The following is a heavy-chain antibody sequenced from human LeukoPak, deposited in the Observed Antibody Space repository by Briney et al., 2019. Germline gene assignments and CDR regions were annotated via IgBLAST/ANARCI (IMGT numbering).Heavy chain of an antibody. J-gene: IGHJ4*02. Sequence: GGSLRLSGAASGFTFSSYAMSWVRQAPGKGLEWVSAISGSGGSTYYADSVKGRFTISRDNSKNTLYLQMNSLRAEDTAVYYCAKTVGATKITYFDYWGQGTLVTVSS. CDR1: GFTFSSYA. CDR3: AKTVGATKITYFDY. CDR2: ISGSGGST. V-gene: IGHV3-23*01. D-gene: IGHD1-26*01.